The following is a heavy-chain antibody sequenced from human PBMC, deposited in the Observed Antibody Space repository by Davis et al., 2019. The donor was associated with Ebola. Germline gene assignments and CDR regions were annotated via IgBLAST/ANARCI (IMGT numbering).Heavy chain of an antibody. V-gene: IGHV1-69*11. J-gene: IGHJ4*02. D-gene: IGHD3-9*01. CDR1: GGTFSSYA. CDR3: ASSGGGLRYFDWSLDY. Sequence: SVKVSCKASGGTFSSYAISWVRQAPGQGLEWMGRIIPILGTANYAQKFQGRVTITADESTSTAYMELSSLRSEDTAVYYCASSGGGLRYFDWSLDYWGQGTLVTVSS. CDR2: IIPILGTA.